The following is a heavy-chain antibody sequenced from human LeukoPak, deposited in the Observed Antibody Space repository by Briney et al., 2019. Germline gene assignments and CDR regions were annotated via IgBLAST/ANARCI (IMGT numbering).Heavy chain of an antibody. CDR3: ARAPMVRGVTAYYYYGMDV. J-gene: IGHJ6*02. CDR2: IYYSGST. D-gene: IGHD3-10*01. Sequence: SETLSLTCTVSGGSISSGGYYWRWIRQHPGKGLEWIVYIYYSGSTYYNPSLKSRVTISVDTSKNQFSLKLSSVTAADTAVYYCARAPMVRGVTAYYYYGMDVWGQGTTVTVSS. V-gene: IGHV4-31*03. CDR1: GGSISSGGYY.